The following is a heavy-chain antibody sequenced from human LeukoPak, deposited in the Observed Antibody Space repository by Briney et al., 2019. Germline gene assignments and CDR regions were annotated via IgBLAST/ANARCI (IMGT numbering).Heavy chain of an antibody. CDR1: GGSISGSGYY. CDR2: IYYTGST. Sequence: SETLSLTCSVSGGSISGSGYYWAWIRQPPGKGLEWIGSIYYTGSTHYNSSLKSRVTMSVNTSKNQFSLKLSSVTAADTAVYYCASPLGGFDNWGQGTLVTVSS. J-gene: IGHJ4*02. D-gene: IGHD3-16*01. CDR3: ASPLGGFDN. V-gene: IGHV4-39*01.